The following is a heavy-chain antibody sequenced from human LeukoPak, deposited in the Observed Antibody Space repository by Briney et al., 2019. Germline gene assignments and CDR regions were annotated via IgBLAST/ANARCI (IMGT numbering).Heavy chain of an antibody. J-gene: IGHJ5*02. Sequence: SETLSLTCTVSGGSISSSSYYWGWIRQPPGKGLEWIGSIYYSGSTYYNPSLKSRVTISVDTSKNQFSLKLSSVTAADTAVYYCARDRPVSGANWFDPWGQGALVTVSS. V-gene: IGHV4-39*02. CDR3: ARDRPVSGANWFDP. D-gene: IGHD2-8*02. CDR2: IYYSGST. CDR1: GGSISSSSYY.